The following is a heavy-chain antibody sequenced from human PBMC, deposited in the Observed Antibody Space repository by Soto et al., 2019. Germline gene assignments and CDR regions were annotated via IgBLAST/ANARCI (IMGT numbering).Heavy chain of an antibody. D-gene: IGHD2-8*01. CDR3: ARHAMADV. Sequence: RGESLKISCQASGYSFTTFWIGWVRQMPGKGPEWMGIIYPGDSDIRYSPSFQGQVTISVDKSISTAYLQWSSLKASDTAMYYCARHAMADVWGKGTTVTVSS. V-gene: IGHV5-51*01. CDR1: GYSFTTFW. J-gene: IGHJ6*04. CDR2: IYPGDSDI.